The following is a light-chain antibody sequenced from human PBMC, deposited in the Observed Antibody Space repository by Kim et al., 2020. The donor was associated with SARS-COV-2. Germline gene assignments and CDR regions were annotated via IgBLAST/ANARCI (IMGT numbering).Light chain of an antibody. CDR2: NNS. Sequence: QSVLTQPPSVSGAPGQRVTISCTGSSSNIGAGSDVHWYQQLPGTAPKLLIYNNSNRPSGVPDRFSGSKSGTSASLAITGLQAEDEADYFCQSYDNSLSALYVCGTGTKVTVL. CDR3: QSYDNSLSALYV. V-gene: IGLV1-40*01. J-gene: IGLJ1*01. CDR1: SSNIGAGSD.